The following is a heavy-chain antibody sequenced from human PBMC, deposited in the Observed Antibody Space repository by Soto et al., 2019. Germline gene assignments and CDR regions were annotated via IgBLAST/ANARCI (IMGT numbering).Heavy chain of an antibody. CDR3: AKGLAAASIYYSYCMDV. CDR1: GFTFSSYG. V-gene: IGHV3-30*18. CDR2: ISYDGSNK. Sequence: VGSLRLSGAASGFTFSSYGMHWVRQAPGKGLEWVAVISYDGSNKYYADSVKGRFTISRDNSKNTLYLQMNSLRAEDTAVYYCAKGLAAASIYYSYCMDVWGQGTTVTVSS. J-gene: IGHJ6*02. D-gene: IGHD6-13*01.